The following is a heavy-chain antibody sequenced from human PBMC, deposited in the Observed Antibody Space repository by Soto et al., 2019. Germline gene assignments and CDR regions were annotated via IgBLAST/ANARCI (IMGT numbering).Heavy chain of an antibody. J-gene: IGHJ6*03. D-gene: IGHD3-10*01. V-gene: IGHV1-69*02. Sequence: SVKVSCKASGGTFSSYTISWVRQAPGQGLEWMGRIIPILGIANYAQKFQGRVTITADKSTSTAYMELSSLRSEDTAVYYCARGGPEGSGSYYTPTYYYYYYMDVWGKGTTVTVSS. CDR3: ARGGPEGSGSYYTPTYYYYYYMDV. CDR1: GGTFSSYT. CDR2: IIPILGIA.